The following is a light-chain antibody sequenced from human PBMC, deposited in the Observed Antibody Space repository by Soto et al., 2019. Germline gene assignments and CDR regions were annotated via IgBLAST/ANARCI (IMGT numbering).Light chain of an antibody. CDR1: SSDVGGYNY. Sequence: QFAVTQHATVRGTPGRSITISCMATSSDVGGYNYVSWYQQHPGKAPKLMIYDVSKRPSGVSNRFSGSKSVNTASLTISGLQAEDETDYYCSSYTSSSTNVFGTGT. V-gene: IGLV2-14*01. J-gene: IGLJ1*01. CDR2: DVS. CDR3: SSYTSSSTNV.